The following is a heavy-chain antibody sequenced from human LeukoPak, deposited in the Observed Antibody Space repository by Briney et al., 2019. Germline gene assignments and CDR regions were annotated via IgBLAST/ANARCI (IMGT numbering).Heavy chain of an antibody. Sequence: ASVKVSCKASGYTFTSYGINWVRQAPGQGLEWMGWISAYNGNTNYAQKLQGRVTMTTDTSTSTAYMELRSLRSDDTAVYYCARDGSVVGATDAFDIWGQGTMVTVSS. CDR2: ISAYNGNT. J-gene: IGHJ3*02. CDR1: GYTFTSYG. D-gene: IGHD1-26*01. CDR3: ARDGSVVGATDAFDI. V-gene: IGHV1-18*01.